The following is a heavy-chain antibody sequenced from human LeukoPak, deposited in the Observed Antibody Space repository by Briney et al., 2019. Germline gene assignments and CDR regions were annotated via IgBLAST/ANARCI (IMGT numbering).Heavy chain of an antibody. Sequence: GGSLRLSCAASEFTFSNYWIHWVRQAPGKGLVWVSRINSDGSGTNYADSVKGRFTISRDNSNNTLYLQMKSLRAEDTAVYYCARDRGWRSSGYYLYHFDYWGQGTLVTFAS. D-gene: IGHD3-22*01. CDR1: EFTFSNYW. V-gene: IGHV3-74*01. J-gene: IGHJ4*02. CDR3: ARDRGWRSSGYYLYHFDY. CDR2: INSDGSGT.